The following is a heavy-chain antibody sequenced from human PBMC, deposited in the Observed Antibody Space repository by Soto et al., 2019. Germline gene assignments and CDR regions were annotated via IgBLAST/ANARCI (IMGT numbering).Heavy chain of an antibody. CDR2: INPNSGGT. CDR1: GYTFTGYY. V-gene: IGHV1-2*04. D-gene: IGHD3-22*01. CDR3: ARAGYYDLHDAFDI. J-gene: IGHJ3*02. Sequence: ASVKVSCKASGYTFTGYYMHWVRQAPGQGLEWMGWINPNSGGTNYAQKFQGWVTMTRDTSISTAYMELSSVTAADTAVYYCARAGYYDLHDAFDIWGQGTMVTVPS.